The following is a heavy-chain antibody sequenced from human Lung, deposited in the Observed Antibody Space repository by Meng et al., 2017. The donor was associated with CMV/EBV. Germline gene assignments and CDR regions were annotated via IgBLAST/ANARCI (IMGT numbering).Heavy chain of an antibody. Sequence: SXTLSLXCAVYGGSFSGYYWSWIRQPPGKGLEWIGEINHSGSTNYNPSLKSRVTISVDTSKNQFSLKLSSVTAADTAVYYCARLGYCSSTSCYPGNYYYGMDVWXQGTXVTVSS. J-gene: IGHJ6*02. D-gene: IGHD2-2*01. CDR2: INHSGST. CDR3: ARLGYCSSTSCYPGNYYYGMDV. V-gene: IGHV4-34*01. CDR1: GGSFSGYY.